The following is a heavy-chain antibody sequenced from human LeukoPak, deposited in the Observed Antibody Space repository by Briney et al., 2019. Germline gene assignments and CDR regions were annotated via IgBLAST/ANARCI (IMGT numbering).Heavy chain of an antibody. CDR1: GFTVSSNY. D-gene: IGHD3-10*01. J-gene: IGHJ4*02. CDR3: AKVAHYYGSGSYYEYYFDY. CDR2: IYSGGST. Sequence: GGSLRLSCAASGFTVSSNYMSWVRQAPGKGLEWVSVIYSGGSTYYADSVKGRFTISRDNSKNTLYLQMNSLRAEDTAVYYCAKVAHYYGSGSYYEYYFDYWGQGTLVTVSS. V-gene: IGHV3-66*01.